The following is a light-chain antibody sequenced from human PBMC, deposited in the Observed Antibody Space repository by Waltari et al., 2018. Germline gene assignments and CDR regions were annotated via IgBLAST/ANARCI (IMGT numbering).Light chain of an antibody. J-gene: IGKJ4*01. V-gene: IGKV4-1*01. CDR2: WAA. Sequence: DIVMTQSPDSLAVSLGERATINCKSSQTFLCSHTNKNQLAWYQQKQGQPPKLLIYWAATRESGVPDRFTGSGSGTEFTLTISSLQAEDVADYYCQQYNDAPLTFGGGTKLEIK. CDR3: QQYNDAPLT. CDR1: QTFLCSHTNKNQ.